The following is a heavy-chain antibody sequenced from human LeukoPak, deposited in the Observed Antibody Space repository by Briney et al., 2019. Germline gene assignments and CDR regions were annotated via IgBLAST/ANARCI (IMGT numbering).Heavy chain of an antibody. CDR1: GYTFTGYY. CDR2: INPNSGGT. D-gene: IGHD6-13*01. CDR3: AREYSSSWYGNWFDP. Sequence: ASVKVSCKASGYTFTGYYMYWVRQAPGQGLEWMGWINPNSGGTNYAQKFQGRVTMTRDTSISTAYMELSRLRSDDTAVYYCAREYSSSWYGNWFDPWGQGTLVTVSS. J-gene: IGHJ5*02. V-gene: IGHV1-2*02.